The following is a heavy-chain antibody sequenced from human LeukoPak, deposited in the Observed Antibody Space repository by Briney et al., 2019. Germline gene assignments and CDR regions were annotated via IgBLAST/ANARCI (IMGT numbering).Heavy chain of an antibody. CDR2: FDPEDGET. D-gene: IGHD3-22*01. CDR1: GYTLTELS. CDR3: ATASRSRDSSGYPPSSWFDP. J-gene: IGHJ5*02. Sequence: AASVKVSCKVSGYTLTELSMHWVRQAPGKGLEWMGGFDPEDGETIYAQKFQGRVTMTEDTSTDTAYMELSSLRSEDTAVYYCATASRSRDSSGYPPSSWFDPWGQGTLVTVSS. V-gene: IGHV1-24*01.